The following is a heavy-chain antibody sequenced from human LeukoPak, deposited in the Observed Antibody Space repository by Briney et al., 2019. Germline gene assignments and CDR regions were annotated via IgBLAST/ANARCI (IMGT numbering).Heavy chain of an antibody. CDR2: ISYDGSGN. CDR1: GIIFRDAW. Sequence: PGGSLRLSCVVSGIIFRDAWMNWVRQAPGKGLEWVAVISYDGSGNYYADSVKGRYTISRDNSKNTLYLQMNSLRAEDTAVYYCARASCSSTSCYTGNYFDYWGQGTLVTVSS. J-gene: IGHJ4*02. D-gene: IGHD2-2*02. V-gene: IGHV3-30-3*01. CDR3: ARASCSSTSCYTGNYFDY.